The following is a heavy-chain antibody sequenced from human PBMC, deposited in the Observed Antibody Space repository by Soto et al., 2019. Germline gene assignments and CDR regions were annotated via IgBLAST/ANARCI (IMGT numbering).Heavy chain of an antibody. CDR2: IWYDGSDK. CDR1: GFTFSGFG. J-gene: IGHJ4*02. Sequence: GLTLRLSCAASGFTFSGFGMHWDRQAPGKGLELVAIIWYDGSDKYYADSVRGRFTITRDNSKNTLSLQMNSLRAEDTAVYHCAFGNLSYYFDYWGQGTPVTVSS. V-gene: IGHV3-33*01. CDR3: AFGNLSYYFDY. D-gene: IGHD3-16*01.